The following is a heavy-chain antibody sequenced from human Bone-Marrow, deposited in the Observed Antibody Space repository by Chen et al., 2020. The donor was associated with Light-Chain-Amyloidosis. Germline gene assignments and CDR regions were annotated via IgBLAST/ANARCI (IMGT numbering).Heavy chain of an antibody. CDR3: AKSPRYSTGRFDY. CDR1: GFTFADYA. V-gene: IGHV3-43*02. J-gene: IGHJ4*02. CDR2: IVGDGRST. Sequence: EVQLVESGGAVVQPGGSLTLSCAASGFTFADYALHCVRQAPGKGLEWVSLIVGDGRSTYYADSVKGRFTISRDNNKNSLSLQMNSLKSEDTALYYCAKSPRYSTGRFDYWGQGTLVTVSS. D-gene: IGHD2-8*02.